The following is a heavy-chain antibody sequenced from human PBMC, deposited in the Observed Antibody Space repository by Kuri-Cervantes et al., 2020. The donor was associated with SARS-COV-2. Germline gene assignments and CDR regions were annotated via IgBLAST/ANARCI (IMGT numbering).Heavy chain of an antibody. D-gene: IGHD3-22*01. CDR1: GFTFSSYA. CDR3: AKDLGIVVVISASIDY. J-gene: IGHJ4*02. CDR2: ISSNGGST. V-gene: IGHV3-64D*08. Sequence: GGSLRLSCSASGFTFSSYAMHWVRQAPGKGLEYVSAISSNGGSTYYADSVKGRFTISRDNSKNTLYLQMSSLRAEDTAVYYCAKDLGIVVVISASIDYWGQGTLVTVSS.